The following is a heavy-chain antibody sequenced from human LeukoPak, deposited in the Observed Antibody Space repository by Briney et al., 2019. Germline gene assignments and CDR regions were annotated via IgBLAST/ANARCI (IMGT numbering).Heavy chain of an antibody. CDR2: NHYSEST. J-gene: IGHJ3*02. V-gene: IGHV4-31*03. Sequence: SQTLSLTCTVSGGSISSGGYYWSWIRQHPGKGLEWIGNNHYSESTKYNPSLKGRITISLDTSKNQFSLKLSSVTAADTAVYFCARGNAAGRPGVVFDIWGQGTMVTVSS. CDR3: ARGNAAGRPGVVFDI. D-gene: IGHD6-6*01. CDR1: GGSISSGGYY.